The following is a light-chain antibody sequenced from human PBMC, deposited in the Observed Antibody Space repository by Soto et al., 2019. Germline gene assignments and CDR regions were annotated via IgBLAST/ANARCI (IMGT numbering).Light chain of an antibody. CDR2: GAF. V-gene: IGKV1-39*01. Sequence: DIQMTQCPSSLSASVGDRVTITCRASQTISRYANLYQQKPGKAPKLLISGAFDLQTGVPSRFSATGSGTDFTLTISSLDPEDFATYYCQQSYNFSRTFGQGTRLEIK. CDR1: QTISRY. CDR3: QQSYNFSRT. J-gene: IGKJ5*01.